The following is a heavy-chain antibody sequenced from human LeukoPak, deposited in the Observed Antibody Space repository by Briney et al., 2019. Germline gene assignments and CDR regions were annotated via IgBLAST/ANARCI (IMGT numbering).Heavy chain of an antibody. J-gene: IGHJ3*02. CDR2: IYYSGST. CDR1: GGSISSSSYY. D-gene: IGHD3-22*01. CDR3: ARHSIRITMIVVVITGAFDI. V-gene: IGHV4-39*01. Sequence: SETLSLTCTVSGGSISSSSYYWGWIRQPPGKGLEWIGSIYYSGSTYYNPSLKSRVTISVDTSKNQFSLKLSSVTAADTAVYYCARHSIRITMIVVVITGAFDIWGQGTMVTVSS.